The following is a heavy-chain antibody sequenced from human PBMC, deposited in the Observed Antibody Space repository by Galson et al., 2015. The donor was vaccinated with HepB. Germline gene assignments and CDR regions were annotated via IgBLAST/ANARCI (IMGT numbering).Heavy chain of an antibody. J-gene: IGHJ3*02. CDR1: GFTFSSYS. D-gene: IGHD6-19*01. CDR2: ISSSSSYI. CDR3: ARDRGSGLNDAFDI. V-gene: IGHV3-21*01. Sequence: SLRLSCAASGFTFSSYSMNWVRQAPGKGLEWVSSISSSSSYIYYADSVKGRFTISRDNAKNSLYLQMNSLRAEDTAVYYCARDRGSGLNDAFDIWGQGTMVTVSS.